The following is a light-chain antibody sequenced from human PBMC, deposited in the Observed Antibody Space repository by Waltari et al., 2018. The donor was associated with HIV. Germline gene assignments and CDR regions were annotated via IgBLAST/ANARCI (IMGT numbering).Light chain of an antibody. Sequence: QPVLTQPPSVSASPGQNVTVSCSGSGSNIGNHYVSWYQQFPGKAPRLLFYETNRRASGPPGRFSASKSGPTATLDITGLQIGDEADYYCGTKDDNIILGLFGTGTWVTVL. V-gene: IGLV1-51*01. CDR1: GSNIGNHY. CDR2: ETN. CDR3: GTKDDNIILGL. J-gene: IGLJ1*01.